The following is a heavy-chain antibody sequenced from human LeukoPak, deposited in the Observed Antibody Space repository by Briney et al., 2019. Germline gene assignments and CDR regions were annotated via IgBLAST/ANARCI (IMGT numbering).Heavy chain of an antibody. CDR2: IKQDGSEK. CDR3: AREGYCSSTSCYTEDY. J-gene: IGHJ4*02. D-gene: IGHD2-2*02. CDR1: GFTFSSYW. Sequence: PGGSLRPSCAASGFTFSSYWMSWVRQAPGKGLEWVANIKQDGSEKYYVDSVKGRFTISRDNAKNSLYLQMNSLRAEDTAVYYCAREGYCSSTSCYTEDYWGQGTLVTVSS. V-gene: IGHV3-7*01.